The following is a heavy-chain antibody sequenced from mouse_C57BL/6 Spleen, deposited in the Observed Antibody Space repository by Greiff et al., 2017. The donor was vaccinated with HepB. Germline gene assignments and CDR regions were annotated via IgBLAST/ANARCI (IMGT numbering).Heavy chain of an antibody. V-gene: IGHV1-82*01. J-gene: IGHJ3*01. Sequence: QVQLKQSGPELVKPGASVKISCKASGYAFSSSWMNWVKQRPGKGLEWIGRIYPGDGDTNYNGKFKGKATLTADKSSSTAYMHLSSLTSEDSAVYFCAREGGSSYGFAYWGQGTLVTVSA. D-gene: IGHD1-1*01. CDR3: AREGGSSYGFAY. CDR2: IYPGDGDT. CDR1: GYAFSSSW.